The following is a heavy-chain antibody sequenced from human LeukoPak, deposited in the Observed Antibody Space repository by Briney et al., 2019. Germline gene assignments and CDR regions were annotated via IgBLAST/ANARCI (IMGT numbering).Heavy chain of an antibody. J-gene: IGHJ5*02. Sequence: SQTLSLTCAVSGGSISSGGYSWSWIRQPPGKGLEWIGYIYHSGSTYYNPSLKSRVTISVDRSKNQFSLKLSSVTAADTAVYCCARARVVPAAMIWFDPWGQGTLVTVSS. CDR1: GGSISSGGYS. CDR2: IYHSGST. D-gene: IGHD2-2*01. CDR3: ARARVVPAAMIWFDP. V-gene: IGHV4-30-2*01.